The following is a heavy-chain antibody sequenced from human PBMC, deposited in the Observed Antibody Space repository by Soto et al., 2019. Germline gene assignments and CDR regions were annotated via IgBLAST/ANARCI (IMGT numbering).Heavy chain of an antibody. J-gene: IGHJ5*02. CDR1: GDSVSSNSAT. CDR2: TYYRSKWYN. Sequence: SQTLSLTCAISGDSVSSNSATGNWIRQSPSRGLEWLGRTYYRSKWYNDYAVSVKSRVTINPDTSKNQFSLQLNSVTPEDTAVYYCAREEIAAAYNWFDPWGQGTLVSVSS. D-gene: IGHD6-13*01. CDR3: AREEIAAAYNWFDP. V-gene: IGHV6-1*01.